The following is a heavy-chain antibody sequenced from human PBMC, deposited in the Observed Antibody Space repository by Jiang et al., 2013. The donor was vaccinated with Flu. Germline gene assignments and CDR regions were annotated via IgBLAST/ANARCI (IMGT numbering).Heavy chain of an antibody. CDR3: ARRGSSGWDYLDF. CDR1: GYNFTAYW. J-gene: IGHJ4*02. Sequence: GAEVKKPGESLKISCEGSGYNFTAYWVAWVRQMPGKGLDWMGTIYPTDSDTTYSPSFQGQVTFLVDKSINTAYLQWTSLKASDTATYYCARRGSSGWDYLDFWGQGTLVTVSS. V-gene: IGHV5-51*01. D-gene: IGHD6-25*01. CDR2: IYPTDSDT.